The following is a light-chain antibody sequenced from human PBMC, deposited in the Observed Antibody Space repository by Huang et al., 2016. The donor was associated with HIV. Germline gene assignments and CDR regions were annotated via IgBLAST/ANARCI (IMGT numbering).Light chain of an antibody. V-gene: IGKV3-11*01. J-gene: IGKJ3*01. CDR1: QSVSSY. Sequence: EIVLTQSPATLSLSPGERATLSCRASQSVSSYLAWYQQQPGQAPRLLIYDASNRATGIPGRVRGRGAGANVTLNISRLEPEDFAVYYCQQRSNWPRFTFGPGTKVDIK. CDR2: DAS. CDR3: QQRSNWPRFT.